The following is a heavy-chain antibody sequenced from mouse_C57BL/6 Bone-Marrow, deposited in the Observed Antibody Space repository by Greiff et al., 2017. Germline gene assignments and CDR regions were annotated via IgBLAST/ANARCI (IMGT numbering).Heavy chain of an antibody. Sequence: VQLKQSGAELVRPGASVKLSCTASGFNIKDDYMHWVKQRPEQGLEWIGWIDPENGDTEYASKFQGKATITADTSSNTAYLQLSSLTSEDTAVYYCTYDGYYDREAMDYWGQGTSVTVSS. V-gene: IGHV14-4*01. CDR2: IDPENGDT. D-gene: IGHD2-3*01. CDR1: GFNIKDDY. J-gene: IGHJ4*01. CDR3: TYDGYYDREAMDY.